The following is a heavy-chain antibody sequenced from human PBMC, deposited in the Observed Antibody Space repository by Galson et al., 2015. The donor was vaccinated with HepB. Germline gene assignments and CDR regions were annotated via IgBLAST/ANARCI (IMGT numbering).Heavy chain of an antibody. J-gene: IGHJ4*02. CDR3: ASTPSAVVAATVDY. V-gene: IGHV1-69*04. CDR2: IIPILGIA. Sequence: SVKVSCKASGGTFSSYAISWVRQAPGQGLEWMGRIIPILGIANYAQRFQGRVTITADKSTSTAYMELSSLRSEDTAVYYCASTPSAVVAATVDYWGQGTLVTVSS. CDR1: GGTFSSYA. D-gene: IGHD2-15*01.